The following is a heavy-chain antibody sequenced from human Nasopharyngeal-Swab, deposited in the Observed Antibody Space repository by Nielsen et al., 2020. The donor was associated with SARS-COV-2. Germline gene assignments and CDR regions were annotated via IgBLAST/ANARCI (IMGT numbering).Heavy chain of an antibody. CDR1: GFTFHNSW. CDR3: TTIGGDYGHFDS. CDR2: IQRKSDGGTA. V-gene: IGHV3-15*01. J-gene: IGHJ4*02. D-gene: IGHD4-17*01. Sequence: GGSLRLSCAASGFTFHNSWMNWVRQAPGKGLEWVGRIQRKSDGGTADYAAPVKGRFIISRDDSKNTVYLQMNNLKTEDTAVYFCTTIGGDYGHFDSWGQGTLVTVSS.